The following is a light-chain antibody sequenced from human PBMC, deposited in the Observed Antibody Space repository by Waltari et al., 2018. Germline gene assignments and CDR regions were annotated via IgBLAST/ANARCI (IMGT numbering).Light chain of an antibody. Sequence: SYELTQPPSMSVSPGQAARITCSGDALPKKYAYLYQQRSGQVPVLVIYEDGLRPSGIPGGFSGSRSGTVGTLGISGAQVEDEADYYCFSTDTSGSHWVFGGGTKLTVL. CDR3: FSTDTSGSHWV. V-gene: IGLV3-10*01. J-gene: IGLJ3*02. CDR1: ALPKKY. CDR2: EDG.